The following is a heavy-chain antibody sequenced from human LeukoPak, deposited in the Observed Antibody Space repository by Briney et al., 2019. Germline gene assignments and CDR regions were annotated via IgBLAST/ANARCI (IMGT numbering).Heavy chain of an antibody. J-gene: IGHJ6*03. CDR2: IHKNAIT. CDR1: IFNFDNYA. D-gene: IGHD3-10*01. V-gene: IGHV3-53*01. CDR3: ARSLRVRGVPDYRDV. Sequence: PGGSLTLSCVVSIFNFDNYAVTWVRQAPGKGLEWVSVIHKNAITYYADTVKGRFTISRDNSKNMLYLQMNRLRAEDTAVYYCARSLRVRGVPDYRDVWGKGTTVIISS.